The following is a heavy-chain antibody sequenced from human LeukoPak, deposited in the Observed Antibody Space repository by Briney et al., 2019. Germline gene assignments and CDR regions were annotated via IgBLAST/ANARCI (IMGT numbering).Heavy chain of an antibody. Sequence: PSETLSLTCAVYGGSFSGFYWSWIRQPPGKGLEWIGEINHSGSTNYNPSLKSRVAISVDTSKNQFSLKLSSVTAADTAVYYCAREEYYYGSGSYFGWFYPWGQGTLVTVSS. CDR3: AREEYYYGSGSYFGWFYP. V-gene: IGHV4-34*01. J-gene: IGHJ5*02. D-gene: IGHD3-10*01. CDR1: GGSFSGFY. CDR2: INHSGST.